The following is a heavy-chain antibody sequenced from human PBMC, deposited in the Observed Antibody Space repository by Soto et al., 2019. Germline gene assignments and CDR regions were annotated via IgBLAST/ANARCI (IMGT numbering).Heavy chain of an antibody. V-gene: IGHV1-46*01. CDR3: ARGGDIVVVPAAIPLPEEYYYYYYGMDV. Sequence: ASVKVSCKASGYTFTSYYMHWVRQAPGQGLEWMGIINPSGGSTSYAQKFQGRVTMTRDTSTSTVYMELSSLRSEDTAVYYCARGGDIVVVPAAIPLPEEYYYYYYGMDVWGQGTTVTVSS. J-gene: IGHJ6*02. CDR2: INPSGGST. CDR1: GYTFTSYY. D-gene: IGHD2-2*01.